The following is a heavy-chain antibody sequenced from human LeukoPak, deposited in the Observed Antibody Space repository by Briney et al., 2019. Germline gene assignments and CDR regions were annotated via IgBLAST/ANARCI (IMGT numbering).Heavy chain of an antibody. CDR2: INSDGRST. V-gene: IGHV3-74*01. CDR3: ARDFSGAIDY. CDR1: GXTFSSNL. D-gene: IGHD3-10*01. J-gene: IGHJ4*02. Sequence: PGGSLRLSCAASGXTFSSNLMHWVRQGPGKGLVWVSRINSDGRSTRYADSVKGRFTISRDNAKNTVYLQMNSLRAEDTAVYFCARDFSGAIDYWGQGTQVTVSS.